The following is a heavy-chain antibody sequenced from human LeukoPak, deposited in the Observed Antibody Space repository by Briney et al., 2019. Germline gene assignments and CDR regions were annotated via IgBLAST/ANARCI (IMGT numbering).Heavy chain of an antibody. CDR3: ARAYSPSV. J-gene: IGHJ4*02. D-gene: IGHD5-18*01. V-gene: IGHV4-39*07. CDR1: GDSISSNSYY. Sequence: SETLSLTRTVSGDSISSNSYYWGWIRQPPAEGLEWIGSIYYSGITNYNPSLKSRVTISVDKSKNHFSLKLSSVTAADTAVYYCARAYSPSVWGQGTLVTVSS. CDR2: IYYSGIT.